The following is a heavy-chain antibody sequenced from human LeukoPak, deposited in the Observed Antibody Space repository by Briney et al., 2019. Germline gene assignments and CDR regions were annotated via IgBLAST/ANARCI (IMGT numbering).Heavy chain of an antibody. CDR3: ARDQEGIAAASRDYGMDV. CDR1: GFTFSSYS. D-gene: IGHD6-13*01. Sequence: GGSLRLSCAASGFTFSSYSMNWVRQAPGKGLEWVSYISSSGSTIYYADSVKGRFTISRDNAKNSLYLQMNSLRAEDTAVYYCARDQEGIAAASRDYGMDVWGQGTTVTVSS. V-gene: IGHV3-48*04. CDR2: ISSSGSTI. J-gene: IGHJ6*02.